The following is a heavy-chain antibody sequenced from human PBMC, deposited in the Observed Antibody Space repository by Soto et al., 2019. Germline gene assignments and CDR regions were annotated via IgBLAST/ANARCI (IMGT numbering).Heavy chain of an antibody. J-gene: IGHJ5*02. V-gene: IGHV4-4*07. CDR1: GGTISGYY. CDR3: ARGQRFSDWFAP. Sequence: SETLSLTCSVSGGTISGYYWTWIRQPAGKGLEWIGRIYSSGNTKYNPSLQSRVTMSLDTSNNQFSLRLTSVTAADTAVYYCARGQRFSDWFAPWGKGTLVTVSS. CDR2: IYSSGNT. D-gene: IGHD3-3*01.